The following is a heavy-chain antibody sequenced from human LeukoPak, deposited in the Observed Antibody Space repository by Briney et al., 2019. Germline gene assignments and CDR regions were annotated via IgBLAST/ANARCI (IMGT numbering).Heavy chain of an antibody. CDR1: GFTFSSYG. Sequence: PGGSLRLSCAASGFTFSSYGMHWVRQAPGKGLEWVAFIRYDGSNKYYADSVKGRFTISRDNSKNTLYLQMNSLRAEDTAVYYCAKAQFVVVPATDAFDIWGQGTMVTVSS. CDR3: AKAQFVVVPATDAFDI. CDR2: IRYDGSNK. J-gene: IGHJ3*02. D-gene: IGHD2-2*01. V-gene: IGHV3-30*02.